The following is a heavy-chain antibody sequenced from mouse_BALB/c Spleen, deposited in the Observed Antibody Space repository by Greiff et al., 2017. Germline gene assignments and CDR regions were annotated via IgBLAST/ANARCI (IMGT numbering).Heavy chain of an antibody. D-gene: IGHD1-1*01. CDR2: ISTYYGDA. Sequence: VQLQQSGAELVRPGVSVKISCKGSGYTFTDYAMHWVKQSHAKSLEWIGVISTYYGDASYNQKFKGKATMTVDKSSSTAYMELARLTSEDSAIYYCARYGSSSYYFDYWGQGTTLTVSS. CDR1: GYTFTDYA. J-gene: IGHJ2*01. CDR3: ARYGSSSYYFDY. V-gene: IGHV1S137*01.